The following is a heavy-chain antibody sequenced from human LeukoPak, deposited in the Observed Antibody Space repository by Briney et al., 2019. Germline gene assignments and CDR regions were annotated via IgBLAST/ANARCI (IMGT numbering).Heavy chain of an antibody. CDR1: GGSFSGYY. Sequence: SETLSLTCAVYGGSFSGYYWSWIRQPPGKGLEWIGEINHSGSTNYNPSLKSRVTISVDTSKNQFSLKLSSVTAADTAVYYCASGNFKKCSSTSCYQTATEYFQHWGQGTLVTVSS. J-gene: IGHJ1*01. CDR3: ASGNFKKCSSTSCYQTATEYFQH. D-gene: IGHD2-2*01. V-gene: IGHV4-34*01. CDR2: INHSGST.